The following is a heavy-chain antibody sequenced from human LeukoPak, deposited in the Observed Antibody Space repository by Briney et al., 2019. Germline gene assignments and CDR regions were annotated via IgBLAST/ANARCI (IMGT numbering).Heavy chain of an antibody. D-gene: IGHD5-18*01. J-gene: IGHJ6*03. Sequence: PSETLSLTCTVSGRSISSYYGSWIRQPPGKGLEWIGYIYYSGSTNYNPSLKSRVTISVDTSKNQFSPKLSSVTAADTAVYYCARAGYSYGGNYYYMDVWGKGTTVTVSS. V-gene: IGHV4-59*08. CDR3: ARAGYSYGGNYYYMDV. CDR2: IYYSGST. CDR1: GRSISSYY.